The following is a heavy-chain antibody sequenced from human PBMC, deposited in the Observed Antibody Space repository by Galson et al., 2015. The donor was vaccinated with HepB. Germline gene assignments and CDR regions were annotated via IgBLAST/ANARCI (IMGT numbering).Heavy chain of an antibody. D-gene: IGHD6-6*01. CDR1: GFTFSSYS. CDR3: ARDRSYGSSSGPWFDP. J-gene: IGHJ5*02. V-gene: IGHV3-21*06. Sequence: SLRLSCAASGFTFSSYSMNWVRQAPGKGLEWVSSISSISRYIKYADSVKGRFTISRDNTKNSLFLRVNSLRAEDTAVYYCARDRSYGSSSGPWFDPWGQGTLVTVSS. CDR2: ISSISRYI.